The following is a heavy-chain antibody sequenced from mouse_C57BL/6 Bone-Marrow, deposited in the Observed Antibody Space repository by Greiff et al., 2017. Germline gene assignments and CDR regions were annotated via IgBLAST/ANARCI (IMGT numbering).Heavy chain of an antibody. CDR2: IYPRSGNT. V-gene: IGHV1-81*01. J-gene: IGHJ1*03. CDR3: ARCFYGSSYCWYFDV. CDR1: GYTFTSYG. Sequence: QVHVKQSGAELARPGASVKLSCKASGYTFTSYGISWVKQRTGQGLEWIGEIYPRSGNTYYNEKFKGKATLTADKSSSTAYMELRSLTSEDSAVYCCARCFYGSSYCWYFDVWGTGTTVTVSS. D-gene: IGHD1-1*01.